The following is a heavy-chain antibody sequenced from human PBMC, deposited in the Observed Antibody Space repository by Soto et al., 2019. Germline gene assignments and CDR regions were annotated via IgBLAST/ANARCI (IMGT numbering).Heavy chain of an antibody. V-gene: IGHV4-59*08. D-gene: IGHD4-17*01. CDR1: GGSISSYY. Sequence: SETLSLTCTVSGGSISSYYWSWIRQTPGKGLQYIGYIYYSGSANYNPSLKSRVTISDDTSTNQIFLTLTSVTAADTAVYYCARETYGDYVGYFDPWGQGIQVTVSS. CDR2: IYYSGSA. CDR3: ARETYGDYVGYFDP. J-gene: IGHJ5*02.